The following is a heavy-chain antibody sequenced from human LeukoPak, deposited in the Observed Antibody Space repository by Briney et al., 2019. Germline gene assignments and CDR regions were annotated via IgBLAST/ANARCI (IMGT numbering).Heavy chain of an antibody. CDR3: ARDGSGSYYSPLWV. CDR2: IIPIFGTG. V-gene: IGHV1-69*13. J-gene: IGHJ4*02. Sequence: SVKVSCKASGGTFSNYAISWVRQAPGQGLEWMGGIIPIFGTGNYAQKFQGRVTITADEPTSTAYMELGSLRSVDTAVYYCARDGSGSYYSPLWVWGQGTLVTVSS. D-gene: IGHD3-10*01. CDR1: GGTFSNYA.